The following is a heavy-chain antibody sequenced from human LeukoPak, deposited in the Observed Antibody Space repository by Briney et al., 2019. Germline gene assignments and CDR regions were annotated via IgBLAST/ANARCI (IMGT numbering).Heavy chain of an antibody. J-gene: IGHJ4*02. V-gene: IGHV4-34*01. CDR2: INRSGST. CDR1: GGSFSGYY. D-gene: IGHD2-2*01. Sequence: PSVARSLTCVVDGGSFSGYYWSWIRQPLGKGLEWIGEINRSGSTNYNPSLKSRVTISVDTSKNQFSLKLSSVTAADTAVYYCARDNLYSYCSSTSCQYYFDYWGQGTLVTVSS. CDR3: ARDNLYSYCSSTSCQYYFDY.